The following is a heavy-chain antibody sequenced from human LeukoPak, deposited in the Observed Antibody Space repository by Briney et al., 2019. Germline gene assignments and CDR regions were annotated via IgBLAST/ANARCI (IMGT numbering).Heavy chain of an antibody. D-gene: IGHD3-22*01. CDR1: GFTFSSYT. J-gene: IGHJ5*02. V-gene: IGHV3-21*04. CDR2: ITSSSSYI. CDR3: ARDHGDSSGYYA. Sequence: GGSLRLSCAASGFTFSSYTMNWVRQAPGKGLGWVSSITSSSSYIYYADSVMGRFTISRDNANNSLYLQMNSLRAEDTAVYYCARDHGDSSGYYAWGQGTLVTVSS.